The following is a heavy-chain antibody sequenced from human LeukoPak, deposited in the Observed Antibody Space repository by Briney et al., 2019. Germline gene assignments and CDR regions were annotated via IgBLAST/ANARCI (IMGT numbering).Heavy chain of an antibody. J-gene: IGHJ3*02. D-gene: IGHD5-12*01. CDR1: GFTFTVYN. CDR3: ARAGYSDAFDI. V-gene: IGHV3-21*01. Sequence: GGSPRLSCAASGFTFTVYNMNWVRQAPGKGLEWVSSISSSSGSSIYYADSVKGRFTISRDNAKNSLYLQMNSLGAEDTAVYYCARAGYSDAFDIWGQGTMVTVSS. CDR2: ISSSSGSSI.